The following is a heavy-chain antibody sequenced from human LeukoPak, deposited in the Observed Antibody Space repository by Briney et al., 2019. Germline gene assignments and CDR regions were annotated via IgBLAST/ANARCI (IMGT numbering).Heavy chain of an antibody. CDR1: GYTFSNYG. CDR3: ARDRGYHSWFEP. J-gene: IGHJ5*02. CDR2: IGVSNGHT. D-gene: IGHD3-22*01. V-gene: IGHV1-18*01. Sequence: GASVKVSCKASGYTFSNYGISWVRQAPGQGLEWMGWIGVSNGHTDYAQKVQGRVTLTIDTSTTTAYMELRSLSSDDTAVYYCARDRGYHSWFEPWGQGTLVTVSS.